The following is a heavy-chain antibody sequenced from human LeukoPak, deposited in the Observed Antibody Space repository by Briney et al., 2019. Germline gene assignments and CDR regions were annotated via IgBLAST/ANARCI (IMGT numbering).Heavy chain of an antibody. Sequence: SETLSLTCAVYGGSFSGYYWSWIRQPPGKGLEWIVEINHSGSTNYNPSLKSRVTISVDTSKNQFSLKLSSVTAADTAVYYCARWKRIMITFGGVTPNYWFDPWGQGTLVTVSS. CDR2: INHSGST. CDR3: ARWKRIMITFGGVTPNYWFDP. V-gene: IGHV4-34*01. J-gene: IGHJ5*02. CDR1: GGSFSGYY. D-gene: IGHD3-16*01.